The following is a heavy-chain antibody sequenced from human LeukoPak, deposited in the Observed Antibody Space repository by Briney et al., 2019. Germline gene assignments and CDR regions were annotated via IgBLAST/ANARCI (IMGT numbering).Heavy chain of an antibody. J-gene: IGHJ4*02. CDR2: VYYSGST. Sequence: SEPLSLTCTVSGGSITSYYWSWIRQPPGRGLEWIGYVYYSGSTNYNPSLKSRVTISVDTSKNQFSLKLSPVTAADTAVYYCARVVPDGYSDYWGQGTLVTVSS. V-gene: IGHV4-59*01. CDR3: ARVVPDGYSDY. CDR1: GGSITSYY. D-gene: IGHD5-24*01.